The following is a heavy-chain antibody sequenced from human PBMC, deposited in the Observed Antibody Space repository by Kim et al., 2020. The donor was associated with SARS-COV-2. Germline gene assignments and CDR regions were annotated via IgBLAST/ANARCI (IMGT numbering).Heavy chain of an antibody. CDR2: IYYSGST. J-gene: IGHJ3*02. Sequence: SETLSLTCTVSGGSISSYYWSWIRQPPGKGLEWIGYIYYSGSTNYNPSLKSRVTISVDTSKNQFSLKLSSVTAADTAVYYCARQRWLRGAFDIWGQGTMVTVSS. CDR1: GGSISSYY. V-gene: IGHV4-59*08. D-gene: IGHD3-10*01. CDR3: ARQRWLRGAFDI.